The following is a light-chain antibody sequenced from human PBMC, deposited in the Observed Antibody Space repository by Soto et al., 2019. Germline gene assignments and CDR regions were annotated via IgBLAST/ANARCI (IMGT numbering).Light chain of an antibody. CDR2: AAS. J-gene: IGKJ1*01. CDR3: QQYGSSRWT. Sequence: EVVLTQSPGTLSLSPGERTTLSCRASQSVSSSYLAWYQQKPGQAPRLLIYAASSRATGIPDRFSDSGSGTDFTLTISRLEPEDFAVYYCQQYGSSRWTFGQGTKVDIK. V-gene: IGKV3-20*01. CDR1: QSVSSSY.